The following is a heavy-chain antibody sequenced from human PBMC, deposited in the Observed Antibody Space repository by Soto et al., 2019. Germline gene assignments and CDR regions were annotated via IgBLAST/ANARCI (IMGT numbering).Heavy chain of an antibody. CDR2: ISSSSSTI. Sequence: GGSLRLSCAASGFTFSSYSMNWVRQAPGKGLEWVSYISSSSSTIYYADSVKGRFTISRDNAKNSLYLQMNSLRAEDTAVYYCARDSSGEWYSPRYGMDVWGQGTTVTVSS. CDR1: GFTFSSYS. CDR3: ARDSSGEWYSPRYGMDV. V-gene: IGHV3-48*01. J-gene: IGHJ6*02. D-gene: IGHD6-13*01.